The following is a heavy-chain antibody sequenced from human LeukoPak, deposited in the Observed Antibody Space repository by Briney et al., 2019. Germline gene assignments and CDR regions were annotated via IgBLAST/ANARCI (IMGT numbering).Heavy chain of an antibody. CDR3: ARCLYSSSWYMVNWFDP. Sequence: SETLSLTCTVSGGSISSSSYYWGWIRQPPGKGLEWIGSIYYSGSTYYNPSLKSRVTISVDTSKNQFSLKLSSVTAADTAVYYCARCLYSSSWYMVNWFDPWGQGTLVTVSS. J-gene: IGHJ5*02. CDR1: GGSISSSSYY. D-gene: IGHD6-13*01. CDR2: IYYSGST. V-gene: IGHV4-39*01.